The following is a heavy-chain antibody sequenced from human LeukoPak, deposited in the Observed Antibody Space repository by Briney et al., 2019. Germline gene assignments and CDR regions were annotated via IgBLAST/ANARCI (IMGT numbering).Heavy chain of an antibody. V-gene: IGHV3-23*01. CDR2: NSASGDNT. CDR3: AKGSVYDTDFDY. Sequence: PGGSLRLSCAVSGFTFSTSVMSWVRQAPGKGLEWVSGNSASGDNTYYAHSVKGRFTISRDNSRNTLHLQMNSLRAEDTAVYYCAKGSVYDTDFDYWGQGTLATVSS. D-gene: IGHD5/OR15-5a*01. J-gene: IGHJ4*02. CDR1: GFTFSTSV.